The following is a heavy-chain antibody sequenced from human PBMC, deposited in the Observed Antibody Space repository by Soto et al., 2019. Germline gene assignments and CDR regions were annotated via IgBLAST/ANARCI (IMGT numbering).Heavy chain of an antibody. CDR1: GGPFISYA. V-gene: IGHV1-69*13. CDR2: IIPIFGTA. D-gene: IGHD6-19*01. CDR3: AGRIEVAGYYYFDY. Sequence: SVKVSCNASGGPFISYAIIWVRRAPGQGLEWMGGIIPIFGTANYAQKFQGRVTITADESTSTAYMELSSLRSEDTAVYYCAGRIEVAGYYYFDYWGQGTLVTVSS. J-gene: IGHJ4*02.